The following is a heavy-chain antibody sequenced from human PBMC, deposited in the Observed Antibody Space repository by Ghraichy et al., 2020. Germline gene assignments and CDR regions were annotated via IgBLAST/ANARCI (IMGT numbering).Heavy chain of an antibody. J-gene: IGHJ6*02. Sequence: GGSLRLSCAASGFTFSSYAMSWVRQAPGKGLEWVSAISGSGGSTYYADSVKGRFTISRDSSKNTLYLQMNSLRAEDTAVYYCAKGYYDSSGPTGVGGMDVWGQGTTVTVSS. CDR2: ISGSGGST. CDR3: AKGYYDSSGPTGVGGMDV. CDR1: GFTFSSYA. V-gene: IGHV3-23*01. D-gene: IGHD3-22*01.